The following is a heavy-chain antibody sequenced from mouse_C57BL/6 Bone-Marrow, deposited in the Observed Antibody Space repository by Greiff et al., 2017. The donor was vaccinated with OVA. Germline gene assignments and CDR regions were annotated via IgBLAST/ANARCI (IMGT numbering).Heavy chain of an antibody. J-gene: IGHJ3*01. Sequence: VQLQQPGAELVMPGASVKLSCKASGYTFTSSCMPWVQPRPGQGLEWIGEIDPSDSYTNYNQKFKGKSTLTVDKSSSTAYMQLSSLTSEDSAVYYCARLNYYGSSYWFAYWGQGTLVTVSA. D-gene: IGHD1-1*01. CDR1: GYTFTSSC. CDR2: IDPSDSYT. CDR3: ARLNYYGSSYWFAY. V-gene: IGHV1-69*01.